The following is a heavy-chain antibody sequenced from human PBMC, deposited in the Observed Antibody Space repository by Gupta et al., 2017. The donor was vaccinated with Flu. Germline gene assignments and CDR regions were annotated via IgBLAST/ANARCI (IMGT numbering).Heavy chain of an antibody. J-gene: IGHJ4*02. CDR3: ARRGAAVGATTELYYFDY. CDR1: GGSFSGYY. CDR2: INHSGST. V-gene: IGHV4-34*01. Sequence: QVQLQQWGAGLLKPSETLSLTCAVYGGSFSGYYWSWIRQPPGKGLEWIGEINHSGSTNYNPSLKSRVTISVDTSKNQFSLKLSSVTAADTAVYYCARRGAAVGATTELYYFDYWGQGTLVTVSS. D-gene: IGHD1-26*01.